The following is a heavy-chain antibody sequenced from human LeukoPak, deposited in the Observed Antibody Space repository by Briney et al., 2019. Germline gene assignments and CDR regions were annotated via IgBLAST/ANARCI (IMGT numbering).Heavy chain of an antibody. Sequence: GASVKVSCKASGGTFSSYAISWVRQAPGQGLEWMGGIIPIFGTANYAQKFQGRVTITADESTSTAYMELSSLRSEDTAVYYCARGKTRITIFGVVIYYYGMDVWGQGTTVTVSS. CDR2: IIPIFGTA. CDR1: GGTFSSYA. V-gene: IGHV1-69*01. J-gene: IGHJ6*02. D-gene: IGHD3-3*01. CDR3: ARGKTRITIFGVVIYYYGMDV.